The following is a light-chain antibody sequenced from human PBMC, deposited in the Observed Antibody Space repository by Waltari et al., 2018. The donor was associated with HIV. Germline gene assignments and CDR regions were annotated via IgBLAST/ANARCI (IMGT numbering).Light chain of an antibody. CDR3: SSYTSSSARG. CDR2: DVS. Sequence: QSALTQPASVSGSPGQSITISCTGTSSDVGGYNYVSWYQQHPGKAPKLMIYDVSNRPSGVSNLFSGSKSGNTASLTISGLQAEDEADYYCSSYTSSSARGFGGGTKLTVL. J-gene: IGLJ2*01. CDR1: SSDVGGYNY. V-gene: IGLV2-14*03.